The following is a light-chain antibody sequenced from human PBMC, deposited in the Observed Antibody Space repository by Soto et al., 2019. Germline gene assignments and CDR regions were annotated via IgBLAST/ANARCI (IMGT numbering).Light chain of an antibody. V-gene: IGLV2-23*02. Sequence: QPVLTQASSVSGFPGQSITISCTGTSSDVGSYNLVSWYQQHPGKATKLMIYEVSKRPSGVSNRFSGSKSGNTASLTISGLQAEDEADYYCCSYAGTLYVFGPGTRSPS. CDR3: CSYAGTLYV. CDR1: SSDVGSYNL. CDR2: EVS. J-gene: IGLJ1*01.